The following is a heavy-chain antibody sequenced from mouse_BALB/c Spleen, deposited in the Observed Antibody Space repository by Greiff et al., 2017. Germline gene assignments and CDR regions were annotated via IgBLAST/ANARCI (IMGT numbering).Heavy chain of an antibody. Sequence: VQLHQSGAELVKPGASVKLSCTASGFNIKDTYMHWVKQRPEQGLEWIGRIDPANGNTKYDPKFQGKATITADTSSNTAYLQLSSLTSEDTAVYYCARGFYYLGAMDYWGQGTSVTVSS. CDR2: IDPANGNT. CDR3: ARGFYYLGAMDY. J-gene: IGHJ4*01. D-gene: IGHD2-1*01. V-gene: IGHV14-3*02. CDR1: GFNIKDTY.